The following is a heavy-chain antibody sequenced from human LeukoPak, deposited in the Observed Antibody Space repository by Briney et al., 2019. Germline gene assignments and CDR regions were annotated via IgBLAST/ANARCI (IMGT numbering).Heavy chain of an antibody. CDR1: GFTFSSYG. Sequence: PGGSLRLSCAASGFTFSSYGIHWVRQAPGKWLEWVALISSNGKNKDYADSVKGRFTISRDNSKNTLYLQMNSLRAGDTAVYYCARPMYYYDSSGSLAVWGQGTTVTVTS. CDR2: ISSNGKNK. V-gene: IGHV3-30*04. J-gene: IGHJ6*02. CDR3: ARPMYYYDSSGSLAV. D-gene: IGHD3-22*01.